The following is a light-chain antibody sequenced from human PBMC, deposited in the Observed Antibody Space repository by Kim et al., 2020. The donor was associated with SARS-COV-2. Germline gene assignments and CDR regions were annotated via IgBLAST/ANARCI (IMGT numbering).Light chain of an antibody. J-gene: IGLJ1*01. V-gene: IGLV3-21*04. CDR3: QVWDSISDHV. Sequence: SYELTQPPSVSVAPGKTARITCGGNNIGSKSVHWYQQKPGQAPVLVIYYDSDRPSGIPERFSGSNSGNTATLTISRVEAGDEADYYCQVWDSISDHVFGTGTKVTVL. CDR2: YDS. CDR1: NIGSKS.